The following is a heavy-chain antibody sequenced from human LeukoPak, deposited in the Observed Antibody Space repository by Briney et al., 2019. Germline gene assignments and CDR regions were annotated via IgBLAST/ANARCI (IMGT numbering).Heavy chain of an antibody. CDR2: IYYSGST. J-gene: IGHJ3*02. Sequence: SETLSLTCTVSGGSISSSSYYWGWIRQPPGKGLEWIGSIYYSGSTYYNPSLKSRVTISVDTSKNQFSLKLSSVTAADTAVYYCARDPGYYGSGTRGAFDIWGQGTMVTVSS. CDR3: ARDPGYYGSGTRGAFDI. D-gene: IGHD3-10*01. CDR1: GGSISSSSYY. V-gene: IGHV4-39*07.